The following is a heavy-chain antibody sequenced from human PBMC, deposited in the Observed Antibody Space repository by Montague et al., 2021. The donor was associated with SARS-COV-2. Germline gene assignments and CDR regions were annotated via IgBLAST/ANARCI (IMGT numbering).Heavy chain of an antibody. V-gene: IGHV4-39*01. Sequence: SETPSLTCTVSGGSISSGTYYWGWVRQPPGKGLEWIGTINYSGKTYYNPSLKSRVTISVDTSKNQFSLKVTSVTAADTAVYYCARRAQRQLSWFFDLWGRGTLVTVSS. CDR2: INYSGKT. CDR1: GGSISSGTYY. J-gene: IGHJ2*01. CDR3: ARRAQRQLSWFFDL. D-gene: IGHD6-25*01.